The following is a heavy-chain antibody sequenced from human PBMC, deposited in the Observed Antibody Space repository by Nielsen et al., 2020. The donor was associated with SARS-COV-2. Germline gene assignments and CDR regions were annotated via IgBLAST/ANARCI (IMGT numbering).Heavy chain of an antibody. D-gene: IGHD5-24*01. J-gene: IGHJ6*02. CDR3: ARETVEMATITTNYYGMDV. CDR2: ISNDGSNK. Sequence: WIRQPPGKGLEWVAVISNDGSNKYYADSVKGRFTISRDNSKNTLYLQMNSLRAEDTAVYYCARETVEMATITTNYYGMDVWGQGTTVTVSS. V-gene: IGHV3-30-3*01.